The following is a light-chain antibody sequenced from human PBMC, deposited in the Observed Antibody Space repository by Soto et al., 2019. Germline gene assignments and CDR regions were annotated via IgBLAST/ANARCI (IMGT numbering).Light chain of an antibody. CDR2: GNN. CDR3: QSYDTGLSALV. V-gene: IGLV1-40*01. J-gene: IGLJ1*01. CDR1: NSNFGAGYD. Sequence: QSVLTQPPSVSGAPGQRVTISCIGSNSNFGAGYDVHWYKQLPGAAPRLVIHGNNNRPSGVPDRFSGSKSGTSASLAITGLQADDEADYFCQSYDTGLSALVFGTGTKVTVL.